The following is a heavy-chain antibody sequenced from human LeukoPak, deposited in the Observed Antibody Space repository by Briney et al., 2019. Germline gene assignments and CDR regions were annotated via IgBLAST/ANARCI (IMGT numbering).Heavy chain of an antibody. Sequence: SETLSLTCTVSGGSISSYYWSWIRQPAGKGLEWIGRIYTSGSTNYNPSLKSRVTMSVDTSKNQFSLKLSSVTAADTAVYYCARDSVYCSSTSCSDYFQHWGQGTLVTVSS. CDR3: ARDSVYCSSTSCSDYFQH. V-gene: IGHV4-4*07. J-gene: IGHJ1*01. CDR2: IYTSGST. D-gene: IGHD2-2*01. CDR1: GGSISSYY.